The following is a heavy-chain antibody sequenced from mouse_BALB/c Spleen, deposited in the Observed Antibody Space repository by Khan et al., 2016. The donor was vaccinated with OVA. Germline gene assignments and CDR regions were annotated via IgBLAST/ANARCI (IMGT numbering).Heavy chain of an antibody. D-gene: IGHD2-14*01. CDR3: ARAYYRYDGYYAVDY. CDR1: GFSLSRYN. Sequence: VQLQESGPGLVAPSQSLSITCTVSGFSLSRYNIHWVRQPPRKGLEWLGMIWGGGGTDYNSTLKSRLSFSKDNSKSQVFLKMNSLETDDTAMYYCARAYYRYDGYYAVDYWGQGTTVTVSS. CDR2: IWGGGGT. V-gene: IGHV2-6-4*01. J-gene: IGHJ4*01.